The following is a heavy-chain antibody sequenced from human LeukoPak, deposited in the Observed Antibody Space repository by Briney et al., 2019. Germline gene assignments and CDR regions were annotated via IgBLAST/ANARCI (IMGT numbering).Heavy chain of an antibody. J-gene: IGHJ4*02. CDR3: ARRGYFDY. CDR2: IYYSGST. CDR1: GGSISSYY. Sequence: SETLSLTCTVSGGSISSYYWSWIRQPPGKGLEWIGYIYYSGSTNYNPSLKSRVTISVDTSKNHLSLKLSSVTAADTAVYYCARRGYFDYWGQGTLVTVSS. V-gene: IGHV4-59*01. D-gene: IGHD3-10*01.